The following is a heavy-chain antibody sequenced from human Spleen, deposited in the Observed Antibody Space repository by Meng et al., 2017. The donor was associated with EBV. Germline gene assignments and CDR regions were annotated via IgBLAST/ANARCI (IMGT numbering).Heavy chain of an antibody. CDR2: ISSSNFYI. J-gene: IGHJ4*02. CDR1: GFTLSSYS. V-gene: IGHV3-21*06. Sequence: EGKVVESGGGLVKPGGSLGLSCAASGFTLSSYSMNWVRQAPGKGLEWVAYISSSNFYIYYADSVKGRFTISRDNTKNSLYLQMNRLRAEDTAMYYCARDESGDYWGQGTLVTVSS. CDR3: ARDESGDY. D-gene: IGHD7-27*01.